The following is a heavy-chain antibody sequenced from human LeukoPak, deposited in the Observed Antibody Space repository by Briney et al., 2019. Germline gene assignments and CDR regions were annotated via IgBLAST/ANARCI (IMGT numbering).Heavy chain of an antibody. CDR3: ARQAFIAAAGGLYYYYYGMDV. CDR1: GGSFSSGTYY. CDR2: IYYSGST. D-gene: IGHD6-13*01. J-gene: IGHJ6*02. V-gene: IGHV4-39*01. Sequence: PSETLSLTCTVSGGSFSSGTYYWSWIRQPPGKGLEWIGSIYYSGSTYYNPSLKSRVTISVDTSKNQFSLKLSSVTAADTAVYYCARQAFIAAAGGLYYYYYGMDVWGQGTTVTVSS.